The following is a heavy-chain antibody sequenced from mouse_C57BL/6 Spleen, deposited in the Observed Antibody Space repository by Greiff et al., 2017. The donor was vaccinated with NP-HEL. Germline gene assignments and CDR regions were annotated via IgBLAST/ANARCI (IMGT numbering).Heavy chain of an antibody. CDR3: TRRRTGTRLDY. J-gene: IGHJ2*01. CDR2: IDPETGGT. Sequence: VKLQESGAELVRPGASVTLSCKASGYTFTDYEMHWVKQTPVHGLEWIGAIDPETGGTAYNQKFKGKAILTADKSSSTAYMELRSLTSEDSAVYYCTRRRTGTRLDYWGQGTTLTVSS. V-gene: IGHV1-15*01. CDR1: GYTFTDYE. D-gene: IGHD4-1*01.